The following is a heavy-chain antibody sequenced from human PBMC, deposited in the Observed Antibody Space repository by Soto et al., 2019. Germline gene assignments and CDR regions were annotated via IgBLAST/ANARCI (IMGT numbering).Heavy chain of an antibody. D-gene: IGHD6-13*01. V-gene: IGHV4-30-4*01. CDR2: IYYSGST. CDR3: ARERPDGSRLDP. Sequence: QVQLQESGPGLVKPSQTLSLTCTVSGGSISSGDYYWIWIRQPPGKGLEWIGYIYYSGSTYYNPSLKRRVTISVDTSKNQFSLKLSSVTAADTAVYYCARERPDGSRLDPWGQGTLVTVSS. CDR1: GGSISSGDYY. J-gene: IGHJ5*02.